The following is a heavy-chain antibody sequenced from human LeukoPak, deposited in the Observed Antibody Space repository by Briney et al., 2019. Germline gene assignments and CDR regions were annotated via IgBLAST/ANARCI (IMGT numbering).Heavy chain of an antibody. D-gene: IGHD6-13*01. Sequence: SETLSLTCTVSGGSISSSGYYWGWIRQPPGKGLEWIGEINHSGSTNYNPSLKSRVTISVDTSKSQFSLKLSSVTAADTAVYYCATSGYSPGVGPKDYWGQGTLVTVSS. J-gene: IGHJ4*02. V-gene: IGHV4-39*07. CDR3: ATSGYSPGVGPKDY. CDR2: INHSGST. CDR1: GGSISSSGYY.